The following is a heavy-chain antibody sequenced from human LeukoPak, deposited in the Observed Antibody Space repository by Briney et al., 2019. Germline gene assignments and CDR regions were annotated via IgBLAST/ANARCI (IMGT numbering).Heavy chain of an antibody. CDR1: RFTFTSYY. Sequence: ASVKVSCKASRFTFTSYYMHWVRQAPGQGLEWMGRINPNCGGTNYAQKIQGSVTMTRDTSISTAYMELSRLRSDDTAVYYCARVGTGGDYTSYWGQGTLVTVSS. CDR2: INPNCGGT. CDR3: ARVGTGGDYTSY. D-gene: IGHD4-17*01. V-gene: IGHV1-2*06. J-gene: IGHJ4*02.